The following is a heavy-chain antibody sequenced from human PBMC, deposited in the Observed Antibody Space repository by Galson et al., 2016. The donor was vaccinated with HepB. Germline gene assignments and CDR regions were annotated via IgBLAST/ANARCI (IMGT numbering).Heavy chain of an antibody. D-gene: IGHD2-15*01. CDR1: GGSISSGGYY. J-gene: IGHJ6*02. CDR2: ISNSGST. CDR3: ARVAAATLGYYYYYGLDV. Sequence: SLTCTVSGGSISSGGYYWNWIRQRPGKGLEWIGYISNSGSTHYNPSLRSRLTMSVDTSKNQFSLKLSSVTAADSAVYFCARVAAATLGYYYYYGLDVWGQGTTVTVSS. V-gene: IGHV4-31*03.